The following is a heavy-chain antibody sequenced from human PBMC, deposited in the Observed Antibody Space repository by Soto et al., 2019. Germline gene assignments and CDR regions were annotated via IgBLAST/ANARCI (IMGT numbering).Heavy chain of an antibody. CDR3: ARATGSNHPFDY. D-gene: IGHD2-2*01. V-gene: IGHV3-74*01. J-gene: IGHJ4*02. CDR2: ISTDGSST. CDR1: GFTFSTYW. Sequence: EVQLVESGGGLVQPGGSLRLSCAATGFTFSTYWMHWVRQGPGKGLVWVSRISTDGSSTTYADSVKGRFTISRDNAKNTLYLQMNSLSAEDTAVHYCARATGSNHPFDYWGQGTLVTVSS.